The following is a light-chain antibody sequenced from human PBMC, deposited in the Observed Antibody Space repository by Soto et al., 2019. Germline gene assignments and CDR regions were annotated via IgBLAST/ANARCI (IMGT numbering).Light chain of an antibody. CDR3: RQYGSSPSYT. J-gene: IGKJ2*01. CDR2: GSS. V-gene: IGKV3-20*01. CDR1: QSVSSSSY. Sequence: EIVLTQSPGTLSLSPGERATLSCRASQSVSSSSYLSWYQQQPGQAPRLLIYGSSSRATGIPGRFSGSGSATDFTLIISRLEPEDFAVYYCRQYGSSPSYTFGQGTKLEIK.